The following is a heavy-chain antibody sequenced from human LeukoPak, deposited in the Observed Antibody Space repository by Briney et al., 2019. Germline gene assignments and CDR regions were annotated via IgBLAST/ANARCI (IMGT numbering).Heavy chain of an antibody. CDR2: IYYSGST. Sequence: SETLSLTCTVSGGSISSSSYYWGWIRQPPGKGLEWIGSIYYSGSTYYNPSLESRVTISVDTSKNQFSLKLSSVTAADTAVYYCARRSITVAGFDYWGQGTLVTVPS. D-gene: IGHD6-19*01. CDR1: GGSISSSSYY. J-gene: IGHJ4*02. CDR3: ARRSITVAGFDY. V-gene: IGHV4-39*01.